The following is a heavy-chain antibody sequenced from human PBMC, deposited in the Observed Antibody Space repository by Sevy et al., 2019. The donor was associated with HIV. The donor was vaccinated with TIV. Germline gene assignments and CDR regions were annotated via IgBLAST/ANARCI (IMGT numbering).Heavy chain of an antibody. CDR3: ARSIVGVTARFDP. CDR2: IIPIFGTA. V-gene: IGHV1-69*13. D-gene: IGHD1-26*01. CDR1: GGTFSSYA. J-gene: IGHJ5*02. Sequence: ASVKLSCKASGGTFSSYAISWVRQAPGQGLEWMGGIIPIFGTANYAQKFQGRVTITADESTSTAYMELSSLRSEDTAVYYCARSIVGVTARFDPWGQGTLVTVSS.